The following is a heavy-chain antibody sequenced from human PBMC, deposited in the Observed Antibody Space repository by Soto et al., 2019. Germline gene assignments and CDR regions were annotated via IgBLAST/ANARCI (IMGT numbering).Heavy chain of an antibody. CDR1: AGSFSHYY. V-gene: IGHV4-34*01. J-gene: IGHJ3*02. CDR3: ARGGSSDWQVALDI. Sequence: SETLSLTCAVYAGSFSHYYWNWIRQTPGKGLEWIGKIEHSGSSNYNPSLRSRVSISVDMSKNQFSLRLTSVTAADTAVYYCARGGSSDWQVALDIWGQGTMVTVSS. CDR2: IEHSGSS. D-gene: IGHD6-19*01.